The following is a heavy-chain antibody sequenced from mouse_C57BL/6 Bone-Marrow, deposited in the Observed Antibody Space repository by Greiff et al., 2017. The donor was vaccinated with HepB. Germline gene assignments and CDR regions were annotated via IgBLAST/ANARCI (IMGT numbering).Heavy chain of an antibody. J-gene: IGHJ2*01. V-gene: IGHV1-5*01. CDR2: IYPGNSDT. CDR3: TMDGSSPFDY. D-gene: IGHD1-1*01. Sequence: VQLQQPGAELVKPGASVKMSCKTSGYTFTSYWMHWVKQRPGQGLEWIGAIYPGNSDTSYNQKFKGKAKLTAVTSASTAYMELSSLTNEDSAVYYCTMDGSSPFDYWGQGTTLTVSS. CDR1: GYTFTSYW.